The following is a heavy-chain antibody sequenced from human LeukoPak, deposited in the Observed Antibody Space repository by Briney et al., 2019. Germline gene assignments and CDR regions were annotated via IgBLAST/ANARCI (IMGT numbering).Heavy chain of an antibody. CDR1: SYNFGSYG. CDR3: ARDPPLWDSSGY. D-gene: IGHD3-22*01. Sequence: GATVNVSCKASSYNFGSYGFSWARQAPGQRLEWMGWINAGNGNTKYSQKFQGRVTITRDTSASTAYMELSSLRSEDTAVYYCARDPPLWDSSGYWGQGTLVTVSS. CDR2: INAGNGNT. V-gene: IGHV1-3*01. J-gene: IGHJ4*02.